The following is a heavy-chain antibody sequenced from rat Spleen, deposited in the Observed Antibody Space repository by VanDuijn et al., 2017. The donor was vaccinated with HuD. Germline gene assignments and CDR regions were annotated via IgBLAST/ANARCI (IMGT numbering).Heavy chain of an antibody. J-gene: IGHJ2*01. CDR1: GFXXXDYX. Sequence: EVQLVESDGGLXXXGXXXKLSCAXXGFXXXDYXXXWVRQAPTKGLEWVATIGDDGSSTYYRDSVKGRFTISRDNAKNTLYLQMDSLRSEDTATYYCATKDYWGQGVMVTVSS. D-gene: IGHD3-1*01. V-gene: IGHV5-29*01. CDR2: IGDDGSST. CDR3: ATKDY.